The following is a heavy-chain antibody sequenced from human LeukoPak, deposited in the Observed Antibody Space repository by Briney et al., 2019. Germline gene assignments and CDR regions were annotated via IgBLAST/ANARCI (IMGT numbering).Heavy chain of an antibody. J-gene: IGHJ4*02. V-gene: IGHV3-73*01. Sequence: GGSLRLSCAASGFTFSVSDMHWVRHASGKGLEVVGRMRSKANRYATANAASVKGRFTICRDDLKNTAYLQMNSLKTEDAAVYYCIPVGDFDYWGQGTLVTVSS. CDR2: MRSKANRYAT. CDR3: IPVGDFDY. CDR1: GFTFSVSD. D-gene: IGHD2-8*02.